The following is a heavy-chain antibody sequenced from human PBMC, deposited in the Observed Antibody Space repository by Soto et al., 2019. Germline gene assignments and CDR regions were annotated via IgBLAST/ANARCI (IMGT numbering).Heavy chain of an antibody. J-gene: IGHJ6*02. CDR2: INAGNGNT. CDR3: ARDMGVQQLRSWYYYYGMDV. Sequence: GASVKGSFKASGYTLISYAMHWVRQAPGQRLEWMGWINAGNGNTKYSQKFQGRVTITRDTAASTAYMELSSLRSEDTAVYYCARDMGVQQLRSWYYYYGMDVWGQGTTVTVSS. D-gene: IGHD6-13*01. CDR1: GYTLISYA. V-gene: IGHV1-3*01.